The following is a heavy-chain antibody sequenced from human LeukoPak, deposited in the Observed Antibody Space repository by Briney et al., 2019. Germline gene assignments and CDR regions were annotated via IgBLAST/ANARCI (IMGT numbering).Heavy chain of an antibody. J-gene: IGHJ4*02. CDR3: ARHWGYSGYDQLYFDY. D-gene: IGHD5-12*01. Sequence: GESLRIACKGSGYSFTSYWISWVRQMPGKVLEWMGRIDPSDSYTNYSPSFQGHVTISADKSISTAYLQWSSLKASDTAMYYCARHWGYSGYDQLYFDYWGQGTLVTVSS. CDR1: GYSFTSYW. CDR2: IDPSDSYT. V-gene: IGHV5-10-1*01.